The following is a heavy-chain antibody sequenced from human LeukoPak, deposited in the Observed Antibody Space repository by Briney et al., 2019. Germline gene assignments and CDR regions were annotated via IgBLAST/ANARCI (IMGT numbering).Heavy chain of an antibody. D-gene: IGHD3-10*01. CDR2: IKQDGSEK. V-gene: IGHV3-7*01. J-gene: IGHJ6*03. CDR1: GFTFSSYW. CDR3: AREGNYYYYYYMDV. Sequence: GGSQRLSCAASGFTFSSYWMSWVRQAPGKGLEWVANIKQDGSEKNYVDSVKGRVTISRDNAKNSLYLQMNSLRAEDTAVYYCAREGNYYYYYYMDVWGKGTTVTVSS.